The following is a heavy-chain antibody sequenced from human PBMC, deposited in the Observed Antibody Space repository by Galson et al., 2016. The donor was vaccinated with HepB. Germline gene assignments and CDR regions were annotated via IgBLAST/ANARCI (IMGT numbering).Heavy chain of an antibody. J-gene: IGHJ4*02. Sequence: SVKVSCKASGYSLTSYGINWVRQAPGQGLEWMGWISGYNGNTNYAQKLQGRVTMTTDTSTNTAYMEMRYLRSDDTAVYYCARGSPHYYDSSGFDYWGQGTLVTVSS. CDR3: ARGSPHYYDSSGFDY. V-gene: IGHV1-18*01. CDR2: ISGYNGNT. D-gene: IGHD3-22*01. CDR1: GYSLTSYG.